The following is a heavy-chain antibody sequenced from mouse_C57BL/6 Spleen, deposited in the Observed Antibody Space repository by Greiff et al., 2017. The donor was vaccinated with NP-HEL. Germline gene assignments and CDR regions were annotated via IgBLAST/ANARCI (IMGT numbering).Heavy chain of an antibody. D-gene: IGHD2-4*01. Sequence: EVQLQQSGPELVKPGASVKMSCKASGYTFTDYNMHWVKQSHGKSLEWIGYINPNNGGTSYNQKFKGKATLTVNKSSSTAYMELRSLTSEDSAVYYCAASFLYYDYDGDDWYFDVWGTGTTVTVSS. J-gene: IGHJ1*03. CDR2: INPNNGGT. CDR1: GYTFTDYN. V-gene: IGHV1-22*01. CDR3: AASFLYYDYDGDDWYFDV.